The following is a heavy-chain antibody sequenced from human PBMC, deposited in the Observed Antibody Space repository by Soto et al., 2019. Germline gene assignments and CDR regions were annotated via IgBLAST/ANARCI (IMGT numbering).Heavy chain of an antibody. V-gene: IGHV4-31*03. CDR3: ARAHYYDSSATDY. J-gene: IGHJ4*02. D-gene: IGHD3-22*01. CDR1: GGSISSGGYY. Sequence: QVQLQESGPGLVKPSQTLSLTCTVSGGSISSGGYYWSWIRQHPGKGLEWIGYIYYSGSTYYNPSLQSRVXXSXDXXKNQFSLKLSSVTAADTAVYYCARAHYYDSSATDYWGQGTLVTVSS. CDR2: IYYSGST.